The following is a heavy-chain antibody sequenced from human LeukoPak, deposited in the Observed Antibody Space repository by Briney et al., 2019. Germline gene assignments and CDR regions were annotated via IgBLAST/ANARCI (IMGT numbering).Heavy chain of an antibody. CDR3: ARAPWYGGNPSGAFDI. V-gene: IGHV1-46*01. CDR1: GYTFTNYY. J-gene: IGHJ3*02. D-gene: IGHD4/OR15-4a*01. Sequence: ASVKVSCKASGYTFTNYYIYWVRQAPGQGLEWMGIINPSGGSTDYAQKFQGRVTMTRDTSTATVYMELSSLRSEDTAVYYCARAPWYGGNPSGAFDIWGQGTMVTVSS. CDR2: INPSGGST.